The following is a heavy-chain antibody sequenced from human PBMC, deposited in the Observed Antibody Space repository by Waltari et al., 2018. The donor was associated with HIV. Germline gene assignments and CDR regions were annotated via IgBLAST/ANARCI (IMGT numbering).Heavy chain of an antibody. J-gene: IGHJ5*02. CDR1: GGSISSYY. V-gene: IGHV4-59*01. CDR2: IYYSGST. D-gene: IGHD5-18*01. Sequence: QVQLQESGPGLVTPSETLSLTCTVSGGSISSYYWSWIRQPPGKGLEWIGYIYYSGSTNYNPSLKSRVTISVDTSKNQFSLKLSSVTAADTAVYYCARGGYSYGYAWGQGTLVTVSS. CDR3: ARGGYSYGYA.